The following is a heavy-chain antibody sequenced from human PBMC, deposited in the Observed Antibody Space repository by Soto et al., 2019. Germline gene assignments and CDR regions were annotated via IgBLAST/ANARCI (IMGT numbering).Heavy chain of an antibody. D-gene: IGHD3-10*01. V-gene: IGHV3-30*18. J-gene: IGHJ4*02. CDR2: ISYDGSNK. CDR3: AKARGYLDY. Sequence: QVQLVESGGGVVQPGRSLRLSCAASGFTFSSYGMHWVRQAPGKGLEWVAVISYDGSNKYYADSVKGRFTISRDNSKNTLYLQMNSLRAEVTAVYYCAKARGYLDYWGQGTLVTVSS. CDR1: GFTFSSYG.